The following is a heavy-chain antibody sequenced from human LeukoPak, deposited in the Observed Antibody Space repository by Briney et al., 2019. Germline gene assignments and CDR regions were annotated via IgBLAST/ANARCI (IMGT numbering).Heavy chain of an antibody. CDR3: ARGSGYSSGWYGLDFGY. CDR2: SIPIFGTT. CDR1: GGTFTSYA. D-gene: IGHD6-19*01. V-gene: IGHV1-69*13. J-gene: IGHJ4*02. Sequence: SVRVSCKASGGTFTSYAISWVRQAPGQGLEWMGGSIPIFGTTKYAQKFQGRVTLTADESTNTAYKELSSLRSEDTAVYYCARGSGYSSGWYGLDFGYWGQGTLVTVSS.